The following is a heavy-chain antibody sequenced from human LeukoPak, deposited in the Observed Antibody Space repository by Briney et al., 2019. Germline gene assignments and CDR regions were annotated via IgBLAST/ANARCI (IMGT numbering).Heavy chain of an antibody. CDR3: AKHRGHYDFDENWFDP. V-gene: IGHV4-59*08. J-gene: IGHJ5*02. D-gene: IGHD3-3*01. CDR2: IYYSGRT. CDR1: GGSISSYY. Sequence: PSETLSLTCTVSGGSISSYYWSWIRQPPGKGLEWIGYIYYSGRTNYIPSLKSRVTISVHTSKNQFPLKLSSVTAADTAVYYCAKHRGHYDFDENWFDPWGQGTLVTVSS.